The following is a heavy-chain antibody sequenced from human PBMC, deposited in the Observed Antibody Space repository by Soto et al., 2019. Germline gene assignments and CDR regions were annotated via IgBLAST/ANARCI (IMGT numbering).Heavy chain of an antibody. V-gene: IGHV3-74*01. D-gene: IGHD1-26*01. CDR1: GVTFSSYW. CDR2: INSDGSST. Sequence: EVQLVESGGGLVQPGGSLRLSCAASGVTFSSYWMHWVRQAPGKGLVWVSRINSDGSSTSYADSVKGRFTISRDNAKNTLYLQMNSLRAEDTAVYYSARDTPNSGSYHPDYWGQGTLVTVSS. CDR3: ARDTPNSGSYHPDY. J-gene: IGHJ4*02.